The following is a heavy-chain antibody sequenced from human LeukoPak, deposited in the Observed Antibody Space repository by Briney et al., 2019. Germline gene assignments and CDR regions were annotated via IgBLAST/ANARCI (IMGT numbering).Heavy chain of an antibody. CDR2: IYYSGST. V-gene: IGHV4-39*07. Sequence: PSETLSLTCTVSGGSISSYYWSWIRQPPGKGLEWIGSIYYSGSTYYNPSLKSRVTISVDTSKNQFSLKLSSVTAADTAVYYCARIGGSYYYYYYMDVWGKGTTVTVSS. J-gene: IGHJ6*03. D-gene: IGHD1-26*01. CDR1: GGSISSYY. CDR3: ARIGGSYYYYYYMDV.